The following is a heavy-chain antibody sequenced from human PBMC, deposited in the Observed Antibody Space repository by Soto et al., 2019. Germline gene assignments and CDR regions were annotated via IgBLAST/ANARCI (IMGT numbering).Heavy chain of an antibody. V-gene: IGHV3-21*06. CDR3: ASSQAQLWLRGPLGYFDL. CDR1: GFTFSSYR. D-gene: IGHD5-18*01. J-gene: IGHJ2*01. CDR2: ISSSSSYI. Sequence: PGGSLRLSCAASGFTFSSYRMNWVRQAPGKGLEWVSSISSSSSYIYYADSVKGRFTISRDXAKXSLYLQXNSLRAEDTAVYYCASSQAQLWLRGPLGYFDLWGRGTLVTVSS.